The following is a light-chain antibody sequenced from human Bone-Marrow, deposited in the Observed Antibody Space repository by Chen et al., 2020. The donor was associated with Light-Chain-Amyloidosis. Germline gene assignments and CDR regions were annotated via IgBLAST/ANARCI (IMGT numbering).Light chain of an antibody. V-gene: IGKV3-20*01. J-gene: IGKJ1*01. CDR1: QSVSGSY. CDR2: GES. CDR3: QQYGNSPQT. Sequence: EIVLTQSPGTLSLSPGERATLSCRASQSVSGSYLAWYQQKPGQAPRLLIYGESNRATGITDRVSGSGSGTDCTLIIRRLEPEDVAVYYCQQYGNSPQTFGQGTKVEIK.